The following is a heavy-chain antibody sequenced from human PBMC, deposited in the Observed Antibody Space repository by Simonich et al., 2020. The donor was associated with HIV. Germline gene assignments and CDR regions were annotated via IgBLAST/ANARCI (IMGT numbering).Heavy chain of an antibody. CDR1: GYTFTDYY. V-gene: IGHV1-2*02. Sequence: QVQLVQSGAEVKKPGASVKVSCKASGYTFTDYYIHWVRQAPGKGLGWMGGINPNSGATEYGQKFQGRVTMTRDTSISTAYMELSRARSEDTAVYYCAREGTQLEDAFDIWGQGTQVTVSS. CDR3: AREGTQLEDAFDI. J-gene: IGHJ3*02. D-gene: IGHD1-1*01. CDR2: INPNSGAT.